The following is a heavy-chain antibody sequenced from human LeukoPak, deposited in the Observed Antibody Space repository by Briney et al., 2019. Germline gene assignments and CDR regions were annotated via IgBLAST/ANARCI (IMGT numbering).Heavy chain of an antibody. V-gene: IGHV1-2*02. CDR1: GYTFTGYY. J-gene: IGHJ4*02. CDR3: ARGRYSGSYFDY. Sequence: ASVKVSCKASGYTFTGYYMHWVRQAPGQGLEWMGWINPNSGGTNYAQKFQGRVTITRNTSISTAYMELSSLRSEDTAVYYCARGRYSGSYFDYWGQGTLVTVSS. D-gene: IGHD1-26*01. CDR2: INPNSGGT.